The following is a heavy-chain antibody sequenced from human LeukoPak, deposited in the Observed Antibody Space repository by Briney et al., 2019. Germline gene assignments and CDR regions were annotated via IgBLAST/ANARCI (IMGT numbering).Heavy chain of an antibody. V-gene: IGHV3-15*01. D-gene: IGHD3-22*01. CDR2: IRSNSDGGTI. J-gene: IGHJ5*02. CDR1: GFTFKNAW. CDR3: ATDFYDST. Sequence: GGSLRLSCAASGFTFKNAWMSWVRQAPGKGLEWVGRIRSNSDGGTIDYAAPVKGRFTLSRDDSKTTLYLQMNSLQTEDTAVYYCATDFYDSTWGQGTLVTVSS.